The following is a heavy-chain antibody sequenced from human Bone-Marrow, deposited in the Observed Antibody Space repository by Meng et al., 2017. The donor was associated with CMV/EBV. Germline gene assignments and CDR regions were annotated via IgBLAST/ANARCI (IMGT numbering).Heavy chain of an antibody. V-gene: IGHV1-2*02. D-gene: IGHD2-15*01. CDR3: ARDPLVAATRAELDY. CDR2: INPNSGGT. J-gene: IGHJ4*02. Sequence: ASVKVSCKASGYTFTGYHVHWVRQAPGQGLEWMGWINPNSGGTKYAQKFQGRVTMTRDTSISTAYMELSRLRSDDTAVYYCARDPLVAATRAELDYWGQGTLVTVSS. CDR1: GYTFTGYH.